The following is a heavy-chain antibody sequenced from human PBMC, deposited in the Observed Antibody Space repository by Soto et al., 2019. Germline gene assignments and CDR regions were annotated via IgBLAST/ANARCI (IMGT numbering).Heavy chain of an antibody. CDR1: GVSFNNNG. Sequence: QVQLVQSGAEVKKPGSSVKVSCKTSGVSFNNNGIGWVRQAPGHGLEWMGGVSPPFRTSNYARKFQGRISLPAGASPGTVNMELSSLTSEDTAQYYCARVLYYGSGSYSPYGMDVWGQGTTVTVSS. CDR2: VSPPFRTS. J-gene: IGHJ6*02. V-gene: IGHV1-69*01. D-gene: IGHD3-10*01. CDR3: ARVLYYGSGSYSPYGMDV.